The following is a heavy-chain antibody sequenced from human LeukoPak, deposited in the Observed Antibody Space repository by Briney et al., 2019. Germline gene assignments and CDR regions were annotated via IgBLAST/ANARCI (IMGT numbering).Heavy chain of an antibody. D-gene: IGHD6-19*01. CDR3: ARDPGRQYSSIADV. Sequence: GGSLRLSCAASGFSFSSYWMNWVRRAPGKGLEWLANIKEDGTKKYYVDSVKGRFTISRDNAKNSLYLQMDSLRAEDTAVYYCARDPGRQYSSIADVWGQGTTVTVSS. V-gene: IGHV3-7*03. CDR1: GFSFSSYW. CDR2: IKEDGTKK. J-gene: IGHJ6*02.